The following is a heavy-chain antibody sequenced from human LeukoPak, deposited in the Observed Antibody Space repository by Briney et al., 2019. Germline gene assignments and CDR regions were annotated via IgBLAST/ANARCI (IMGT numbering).Heavy chain of an antibody. V-gene: IGHV3-7*01. Sequence: GGSLRLSCAASGFTFSTYWMSWVRQAPGKGLEWVANIKEDGSGKYYLDSVKGRFTISRDNARNSLYLQMNSLRAEDTAVYYCARADHGDYGGGYMDVWGKGTTVTVYS. CDR2: IKEDGSGK. CDR1: GFTFSTYW. D-gene: IGHD4-17*01. CDR3: ARADHGDYGGGYMDV. J-gene: IGHJ6*03.